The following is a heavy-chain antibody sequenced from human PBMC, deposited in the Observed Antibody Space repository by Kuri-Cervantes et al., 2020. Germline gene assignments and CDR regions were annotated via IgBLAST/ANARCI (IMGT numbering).Heavy chain of an antibody. D-gene: IGHD2/OR15-2a*01. V-gene: IGHV4-34*01. CDR1: GGSLGDYY. CDR2: ISLSGST. Sequence: SETLSLTCAVYGGSLGDYYWNWIRQPPGKGLEWIGEISLSGSTKYNPSLKSRVTISVDTSKNQFSLKLSSVTAADTAVYYCASFYYWGRGTLVTVSS. J-gene: IGHJ4*02. CDR3: ASFYY.